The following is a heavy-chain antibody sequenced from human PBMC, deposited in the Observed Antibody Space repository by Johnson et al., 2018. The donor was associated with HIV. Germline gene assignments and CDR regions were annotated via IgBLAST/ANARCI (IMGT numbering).Heavy chain of an antibody. Sequence: VQLVESGGGLVQPGGSLRLSCAASGFTFSDHWMQWVRQVPGKGLVWVSRITGDGTGSTYADSVKGRFTISRDNSNKTVYLQMNSLRAEDTAVYYCARGEDGVDAFDIWGQGTMVTVSS. D-gene: IGHD4-17*01. CDR3: ARGEDGVDAFDI. V-gene: IGHV3-74*02. CDR1: GFTFSDHW. J-gene: IGHJ3*02. CDR2: ITGDGTGS.